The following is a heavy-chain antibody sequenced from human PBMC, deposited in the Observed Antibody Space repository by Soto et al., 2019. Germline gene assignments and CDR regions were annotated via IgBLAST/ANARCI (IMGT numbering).Heavy chain of an antibody. V-gene: IGHV5-10-1*01. CDR1: GYSFAGYW. CDR2: IDPSDSQT. J-gene: IGHJ6*02. CDR3: AIFSTTSYYYGMDV. D-gene: IGHD3-10*01. Sequence: LGESLKISCKGSGYSFAGYWITWVRQKPGKGLEWMGRIDPSDSQTYYSPSFQGHVTISADKSISTAYLQWSSLKASDTAMYYCAIFSTTSYYYGMDVWGQGTTVTVSS.